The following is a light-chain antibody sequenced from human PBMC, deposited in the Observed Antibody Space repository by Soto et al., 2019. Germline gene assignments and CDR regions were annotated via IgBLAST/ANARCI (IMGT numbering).Light chain of an antibody. CDR2: KAS. CDR1: QSIRCW. J-gene: IGKJ1*01. Sequence: DIQMTQSPSTLSASVGDRVTITCRASQSIRCWLAWYQQKPGKAPKVLIYKASSLESGVPSRFSGVGSVTEFTLTISSLQPYDFATYYCQQLSTYPWTFGLGTQVEIK. CDR3: QQLSTYPWT. V-gene: IGKV1-5*03.